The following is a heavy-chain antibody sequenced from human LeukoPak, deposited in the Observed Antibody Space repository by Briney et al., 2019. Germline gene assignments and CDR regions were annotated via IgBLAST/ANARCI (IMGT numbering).Heavy chain of an antibody. V-gene: IGHV1-2*02. CDR3: ASLGQGYTVAGANFDY. Sequence: GASVKVSCKASGYIFTGYYMHWVRQAPGQGLEWMGWINPNSGDTNYAQKFQGRVTMTRDTSISTAYMELSSLRSEDTAVYYCASLGQGYTVAGANFDYWGQGTLVTVSS. CDR2: INPNSGDT. D-gene: IGHD6-19*01. J-gene: IGHJ4*02. CDR1: GYIFTGYY.